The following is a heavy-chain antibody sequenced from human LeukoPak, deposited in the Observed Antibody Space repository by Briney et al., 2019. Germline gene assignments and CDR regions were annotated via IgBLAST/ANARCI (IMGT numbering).Heavy chain of an antibody. CDR2: INPNSGGT. CDR3: ARDSGERGSGSYLIAY. D-gene: IGHD3-10*01. CDR1: GYTFTHYY. J-gene: IGHJ4*02. V-gene: IGHV1-2*02. Sequence: ASVKVSCKGSGYTFTHYYIHWVRQAPGQGLEWMGWINPNSGGTNYAQKFQGRVTMTRDTSISTAYMELSRLRSDDTAVYYCARDSGERGSGSYLIAYWGQGTLVTVSS.